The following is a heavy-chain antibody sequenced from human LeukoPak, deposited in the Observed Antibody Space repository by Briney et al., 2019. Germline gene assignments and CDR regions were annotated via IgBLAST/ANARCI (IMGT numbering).Heavy chain of an antibody. Sequence: GRSLRLSCAASGFTFSRYGMHWVRQAPGKGLEWVAVIWYDGSNKYYADSVKGRFTISRDNSKSTVSLQMNSLRAEDTAVYYCATSFMIRGNWGQGTLVTVSS. V-gene: IGHV3-33*01. J-gene: IGHJ4*02. CDR1: GFTFSRYG. CDR3: ATSFMIRGN. D-gene: IGHD3-16*01. CDR2: IWYDGSNK.